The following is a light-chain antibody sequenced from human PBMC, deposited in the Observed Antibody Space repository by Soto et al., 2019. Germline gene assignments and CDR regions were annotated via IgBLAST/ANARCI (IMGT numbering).Light chain of an antibody. CDR3: QQYVSSLFT. V-gene: IGKV3-20*01. J-gene: IGKJ3*01. CDR2: GAS. CDR1: QSVSSSY. Sequence: EIVLTQSPGTLSLSPGERATLSCRASQSVSSSYLAWYQQKPGQAPRLLIYGASSRATGIPDRFSGSGSGTDFTLTISRLEPEEFAVYYCQQYVSSLFTFGPGTKVDIK.